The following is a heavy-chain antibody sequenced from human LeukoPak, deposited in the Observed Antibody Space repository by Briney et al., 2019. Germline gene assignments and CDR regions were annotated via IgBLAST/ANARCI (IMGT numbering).Heavy chain of an antibody. V-gene: IGHV4-61*05. J-gene: IGHJ4*02. CDR3: ARGSGWFREFDY. D-gene: IGHD6-19*01. CDR1: GGSISSSSYY. CDR2: IYYSGST. Sequence: PSETLSLTCTVSGGSISSSSYYWGWIRQPPGKGLEWIGYIYYSGSTNYNPSLKSRVTISVDTSKNQFSLKLSSVTAADTAVYYCARGSGWFREFDYWGQGTLVTVSS.